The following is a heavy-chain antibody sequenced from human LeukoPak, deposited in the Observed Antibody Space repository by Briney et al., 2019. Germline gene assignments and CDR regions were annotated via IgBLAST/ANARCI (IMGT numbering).Heavy chain of an antibody. Sequence: SETLSLTCTVSGDSISSSSYCWGWIRQPPGKGLEWIGSIYYSGNTYYDPSLKRRVTISVDTSKNQFSLRLSSVTAADTAVYYCARDWGGQLPIPYYYYYMDVWGKGTTVTVSS. D-gene: IGHD2-2*01. J-gene: IGHJ6*03. CDR3: ARDWGGQLPIPYYYYYMDV. V-gene: IGHV4-39*07. CDR1: GDSISSSSYC. CDR2: IYYSGNT.